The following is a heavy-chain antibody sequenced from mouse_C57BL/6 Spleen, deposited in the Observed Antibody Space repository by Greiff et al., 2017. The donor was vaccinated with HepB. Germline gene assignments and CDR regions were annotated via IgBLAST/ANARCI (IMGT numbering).Heavy chain of an antibody. J-gene: IGHJ3*01. D-gene: IGHD1-1*01. V-gene: IGHV1-18*01. CDR2: INPNNGGT. Sequence: VQLKESGPELVKPGASVKIPCKASGYTFTDYNMDWVKQSHGKSLEWIGDINPNNGGTIYNQKFKGKATLTVDKSSSTAYMELRSLTSEDTAVYYCARGYYYGSGFAYWGQGTLVTVSA. CDR3: ARGYYYGSGFAY. CDR1: GYTFTDYN.